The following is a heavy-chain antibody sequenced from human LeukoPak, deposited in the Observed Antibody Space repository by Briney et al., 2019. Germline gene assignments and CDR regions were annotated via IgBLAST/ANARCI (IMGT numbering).Heavy chain of an antibody. CDR2: IYYGGST. Sequence: SQTLSLTCTVSGGSISSGDYYWSWIRQPPGRGLEWIGYIYYGGSTYYNPSLKSRVTISVDTAKHQFCLKLSSVTAADTAVYYCARERETLFDYWGQGTLVTVSS. J-gene: IGHJ4*02. CDR1: GGSISSGDYY. CDR3: ARERETLFDY. D-gene: IGHD1-26*01. V-gene: IGHV4-30-4*08.